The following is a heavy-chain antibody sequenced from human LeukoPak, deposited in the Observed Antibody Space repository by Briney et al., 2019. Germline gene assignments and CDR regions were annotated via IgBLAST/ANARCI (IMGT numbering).Heavy chain of an antibody. D-gene: IGHD6-13*01. CDR2: MNPNSGNT. CDR1: GYTFSNYD. CDR3: ARVPGIAAAGPGGLFGYYYYYMDV. V-gene: IGHV1-8*03. J-gene: IGHJ6*03. Sequence: ASVKVSCKASGYTFSNYDINWVRQATGQGLEWMGWMNPNSGNTGYEQKFQGRVTITRNTSISTAYMELSSLRSEDTAVYYCARVPGIAAAGPGGLFGYYYYYMDVWGKGTTVTVSS.